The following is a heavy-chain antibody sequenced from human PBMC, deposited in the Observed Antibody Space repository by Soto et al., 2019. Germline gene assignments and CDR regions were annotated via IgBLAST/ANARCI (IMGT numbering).Heavy chain of an antibody. V-gene: IGHV1-2*04. CDR2: INPNSGGT. CDR3: AREGKLPLTGTTSLSRGVMHY. Sequence: QVQLVQSGAEVKKPGASVKVSCKASGYTFTGYYMHWVRQAPGQGLEWMGWINPNSGGTNYAQKFQGWVTMTRDTSISTAYMELSRLRSDDTAEYYCAREGKLPLTGTTSLSRGVMHYWGQGTLVTVSS. D-gene: IGHD1-20*01. CDR1: GYTFTGYY. J-gene: IGHJ4*02.